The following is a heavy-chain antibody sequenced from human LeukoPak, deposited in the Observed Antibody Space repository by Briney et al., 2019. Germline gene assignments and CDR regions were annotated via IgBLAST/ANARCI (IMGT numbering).Heavy chain of an antibody. V-gene: IGHV3-53*01. CDR1: GFTVSNNY. CDR3: ARDVVGSYGIRDAFDI. Sequence: GGSLRLSCTAAGFTVSNNYVSWARQAPGKGLEWVSVIYSGGSTEYIGSVKGRFTISRDNSKNTVYLQMNNLRAEDTAVYYCARDVVGSYGIRDAFDIWGQGTMVTVSS. D-gene: IGHD1-26*01. J-gene: IGHJ3*02. CDR2: IYSGGST.